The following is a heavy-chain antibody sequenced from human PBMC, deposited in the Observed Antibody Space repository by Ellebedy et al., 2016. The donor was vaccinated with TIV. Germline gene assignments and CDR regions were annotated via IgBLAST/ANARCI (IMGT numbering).Heavy chain of an antibody. J-gene: IGHJ6*02. Sequence: SQTLSLTXAISGDSVSGNSVAWSWIRQSPSRGLEWLGRTYYRSKWYTYYAQSVQSRLTINPDTSKNQFSLKLSSVTAADTAVYYCARHWRYSFGYPYYYYGMDVWGQGTTVTVSS. D-gene: IGHD5-18*01. CDR2: TYYRSKWYT. CDR1: GDSVSGNSVA. V-gene: IGHV6-1*01. CDR3: ARHWRYSFGYPYYYYGMDV.